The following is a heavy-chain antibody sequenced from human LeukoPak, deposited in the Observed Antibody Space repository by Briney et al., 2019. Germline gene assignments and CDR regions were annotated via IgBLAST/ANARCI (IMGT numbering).Heavy chain of an antibody. Sequence: GGSLRLSCAASGFTFSSYSMNWVRQAPGKGLEWVLSISSSSSYIYYADSVKGRFTISRDNAKNSLYLQMNSLRAEDTAVYYCARDTLLWFGELSQDAFDIWGQGTMVTVSS. CDR3: ARDTLLWFGELSQDAFDI. V-gene: IGHV3-21*01. J-gene: IGHJ3*02. CDR1: GFTFSSYS. D-gene: IGHD3-10*01. CDR2: ISSSSSYI.